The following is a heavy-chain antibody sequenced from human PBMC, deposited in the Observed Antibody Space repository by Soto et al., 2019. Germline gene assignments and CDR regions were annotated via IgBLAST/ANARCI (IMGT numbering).Heavy chain of an antibody. Sequence: QVQLVQSGAEVKKPGASVKVSCKASGYTFTSYYMHWVRQAPGQGLEWMGIINPSGGSTSYAQKFQCRVTMTRDTSTSTVYMELSSLSSEDTAVYSCARGAPWNYVHYGMDVWGQGTTVTVSS. CDR2: INPSGGST. CDR3: ARGAPWNYVHYGMDV. CDR1: GYTFTSYY. J-gene: IGHJ6*02. D-gene: IGHD1-7*01. V-gene: IGHV1-46*01.